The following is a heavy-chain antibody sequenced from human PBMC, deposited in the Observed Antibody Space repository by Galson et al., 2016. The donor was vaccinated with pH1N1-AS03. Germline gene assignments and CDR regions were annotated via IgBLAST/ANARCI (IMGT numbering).Heavy chain of an antibody. CDR1: GYSISSGFH. CDR3: ARFSESYQFDY. J-gene: IGHJ4*02. D-gene: IGHD1-26*01. V-gene: IGHV4-38-2*01. Sequence: SETLSLTCAVSGYSISSGFHWAWVRQPPSKGLEWIGTISHSGNTYYNPSLKSRVTMSVDTPKNQFSLKLSSVTAADAAVYYCARFSESYQFDYWGQGTLVTVSS. CDR2: ISHSGNT.